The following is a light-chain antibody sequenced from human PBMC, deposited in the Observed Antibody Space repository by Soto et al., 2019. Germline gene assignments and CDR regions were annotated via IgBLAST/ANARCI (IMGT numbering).Light chain of an antibody. V-gene: IGLV2-14*01. CDR3: IAYTSSSTYV. Sequence: QAVLTQPASVSGSPGQSITLSCTGTGSDVGAYNYVSWYQQNPGKAPQLMIYDVTTRPSGISNRFSGSKSGNTASLTISGLQAEDEADYYYIAYTSSSTYVFGTGTKFTVL. J-gene: IGLJ1*01. CDR2: DVT. CDR1: GSDVGAYNY.